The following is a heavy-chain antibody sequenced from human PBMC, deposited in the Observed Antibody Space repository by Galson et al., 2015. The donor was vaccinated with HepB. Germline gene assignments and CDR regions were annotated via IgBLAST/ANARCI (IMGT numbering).Heavy chain of an antibody. CDR2: IKEDGSDK. CDR3: ATSRAAPGNY. Sequence: SLRLSCAASGFTFSNYWMSWVRQAPGKGLEWVANIKEDGSDKYYVDSVKGRFTISRDNAKNSLHLQMNSLRVEDTAVYYCATSRAAPGNYWGQGTLVTVSS. CDR1: GFTFSNYW. J-gene: IGHJ4*02. V-gene: IGHV3-7*01. D-gene: IGHD6-13*01.